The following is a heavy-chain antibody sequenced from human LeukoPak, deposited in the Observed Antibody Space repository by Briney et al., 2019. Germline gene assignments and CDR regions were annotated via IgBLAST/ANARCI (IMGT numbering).Heavy chain of an antibody. V-gene: IGHV3-30*18. CDR1: GFTFRDNA. J-gene: IGHJ6*02. D-gene: IGHD3-9*01. CDR3: AKSDHLTIFHHMDV. CDR2: ISYDGSNK. Sequence: GGSLRLSCAASGFTFRDNAMSWVRQAPGKGLEWVAVISYDGSNKYYADSVKGRFTISRDNSKNTLYLQMNSLRAEDTAVYYCAKSDHLTIFHHMDVWGQGTTVTVSS.